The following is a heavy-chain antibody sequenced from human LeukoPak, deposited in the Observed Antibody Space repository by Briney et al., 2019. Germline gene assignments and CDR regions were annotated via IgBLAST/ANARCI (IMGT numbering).Heavy chain of an antibody. D-gene: IGHD3-10*02. CDR2: ISSSSSYI. V-gene: IGHV3-21*01. CDR3: AELGITMIGGV. CDR1: GFTFSSYS. J-gene: IGHJ6*04. Sequence: PGGSLRLSCAASGFTFSSYSMNWVRQAPGKGLEWVSSISSSSSYIYYGDSVKGRFTISRDSAKNSLYLQMNSLRAEDTAVYYCAELGITMIGGVWGKGTTVTISS.